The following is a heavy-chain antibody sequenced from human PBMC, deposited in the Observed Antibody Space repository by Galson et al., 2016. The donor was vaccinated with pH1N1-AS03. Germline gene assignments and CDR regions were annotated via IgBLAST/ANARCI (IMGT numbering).Heavy chain of an antibody. CDR3: AREGRVSESDGYYRPLDL. CDR1: GFTFNTYW. D-gene: IGHD3-22*01. J-gene: IGHJ3*01. Sequence: SLRLSCAASGFTFNTYWMHWVRQAPGKGLEWVSRVSSDGSRTTYTDSVKGRFSISRDNAQNMLYLELNSLRDEDTALYFCAREGRVSESDGYYRPLDLWGQGAMVVVS. CDR2: VSSDGSRT. V-gene: IGHV3-74*03.